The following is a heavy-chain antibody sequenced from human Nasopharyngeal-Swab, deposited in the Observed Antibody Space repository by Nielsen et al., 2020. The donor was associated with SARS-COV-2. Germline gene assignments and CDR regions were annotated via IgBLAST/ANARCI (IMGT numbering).Heavy chain of an antibody. CDR2: INPSGGST. J-gene: IGHJ4*02. Sequence: ASVKVSCKASGYTFTNYYMHWVRQAPGQGLELMGIINPSGGSTSYAQKFQGRVTTTRDTSTSTVYMELSSLRSEDTAVYYCARARGGYCSGGSCYFDYWGQGTLVTVSS. D-gene: IGHD2-15*01. CDR1: GYTFTNYY. CDR3: ARARGGYCSGGSCYFDY. V-gene: IGHV1-46*01.